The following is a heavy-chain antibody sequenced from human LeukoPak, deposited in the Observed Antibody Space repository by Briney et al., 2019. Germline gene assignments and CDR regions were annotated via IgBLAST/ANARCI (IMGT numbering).Heavy chain of an antibody. D-gene: IGHD3-22*01. J-gene: IGHJ4*02. CDR3: AKRGVVIRVILVGFHKEAYYFDS. Sequence: GGSLRLSCVASGFSVSTSYMTWVRQAPGKGLEWVSLIYKIGSTYYADSVKGRFTISRDNAKNTLYLQMNSLRAEDSAVYFCAKRGVVIRVILVGFHKEAYYFDSWGQGVLVTVSS. V-gene: IGHV3-53*01. CDR1: GFSVSTSY. CDR2: IYKIGST.